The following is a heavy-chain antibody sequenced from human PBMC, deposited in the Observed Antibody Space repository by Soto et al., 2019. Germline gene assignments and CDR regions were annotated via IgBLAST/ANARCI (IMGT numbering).Heavy chain of an antibody. CDR1: GYTFTSYG. CDR2: ISAYNGNT. Sequence: AASVKVSCKASGYTFTSYGISWVRQAPGQGLEWMGWISAYNGNTNYAQKLQGRVTMTTDTSTSTAYMELRSLRSDDTAVYYCARDEKYYGSGSYYSYWGQGTLLTVSS. CDR3: ARDEKYYGSGSYYSY. D-gene: IGHD3-10*01. J-gene: IGHJ4*02. V-gene: IGHV1-18*01.